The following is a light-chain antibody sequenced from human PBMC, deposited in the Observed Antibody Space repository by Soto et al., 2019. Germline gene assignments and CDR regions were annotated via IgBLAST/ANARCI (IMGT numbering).Light chain of an antibody. V-gene: IGLV2-23*02. CDR1: SSDVGRYNL. Sequence: QSALTQPASVSGSPGQSITISCTGTSSDVGRYNLVSWYQQHPGKAPKLMIYEVSKRPSGVSNRFSGYKSGNTASLTISGLQAEDEADYYCCSYAGSSSPVVFGGGTKVPVL. CDR3: CSYAGSSSPVV. J-gene: IGLJ2*01. CDR2: EVS.